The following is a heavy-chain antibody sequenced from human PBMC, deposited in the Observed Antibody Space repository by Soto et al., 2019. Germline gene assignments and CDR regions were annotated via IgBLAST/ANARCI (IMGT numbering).Heavy chain of an antibody. Sequence: QLQLQESGSGLVKPSQTLSLTCAVSGGSISSGGYSWSWIRQPPGKGLEWIGYIYHSGSTYYNPSLKRRVTISVDRSKSQFSLKLSSVTAADTAVYFCARASTTVTTLDYWGQGTLVTVSS. D-gene: IGHD4-17*01. J-gene: IGHJ4*02. CDR2: IYHSGST. CDR3: ARASTTVTTLDY. CDR1: GGSISSGGYS. V-gene: IGHV4-30-2*01.